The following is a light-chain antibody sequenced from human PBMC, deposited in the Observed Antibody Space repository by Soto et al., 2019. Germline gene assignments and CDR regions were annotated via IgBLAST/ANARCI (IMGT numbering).Light chain of an antibody. Sequence: EIRMMQYAGTLSVSREEGATLSCRASQSVSSNLAWYQQKPGQAPRLLIYGASTRATGIPARFSGSGSGTEFTRAICSLPSEDFPVYSCQQYNIGSTFAQGTLLEIK. CDR1: QSVSSN. J-gene: IGKJ5*01. CDR3: QQYNIGST. V-gene: IGKV3-15*01. CDR2: GAS.